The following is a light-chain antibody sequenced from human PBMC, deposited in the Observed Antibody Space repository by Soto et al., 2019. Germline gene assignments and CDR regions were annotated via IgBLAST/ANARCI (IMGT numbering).Light chain of an antibody. Sequence: SARYQHASVSGSPGQSISISCTGTSRDVGGYNLVSWYQQHPGKAPKLMIYEGNKRPSGVSHRFSGSKSGNTASLTISGLQAEDEADYYCCSYAGFSTFVFGIGTKVTVL. CDR2: EGN. CDR3: CSYAGFSTFV. V-gene: IGLV2-23*03. CDR1: SRDVGGYNL. J-gene: IGLJ1*01.